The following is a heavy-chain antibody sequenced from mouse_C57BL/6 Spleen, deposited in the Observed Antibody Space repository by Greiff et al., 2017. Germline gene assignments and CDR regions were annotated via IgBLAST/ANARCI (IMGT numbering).Heavy chain of an antibody. Sequence: QVQLKESGPELVKPGASVKISCKASGYAFSRSWMTWVKQRPGTGLEWIGRIYPGNGDTTYNGKFKGKATLTADKSSSTAYMQLSSLTSEDSAVYFCAPLYYDCGEWFAYWGQGTLVTVSA. CDR2: IYPGNGDT. D-gene: IGHD2-4*01. CDR3: APLYYDCGEWFAY. J-gene: IGHJ3*01. V-gene: IGHV1-82*01. CDR1: GYAFSRSW.